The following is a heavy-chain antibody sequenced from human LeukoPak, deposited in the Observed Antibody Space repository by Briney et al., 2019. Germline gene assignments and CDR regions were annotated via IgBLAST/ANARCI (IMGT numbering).Heavy chain of an antibody. CDR3: AKKTPGTHPFDF. V-gene: IGHV3-23*01. D-gene: IGHD6-13*01. CDR2: SGTAGDT. CDR1: GFTFTSSA. J-gene: IGHJ4*02. Sequence: SGGSPRLSCAASGFTFTSSAMNWVRQASGKGLEWVSASGTAGDTYYADSVKGRFTISRDNSKNTLYLQMTSLRTEDTAVYYCAKKTPGTHPFDFWGQGTLVTVSP.